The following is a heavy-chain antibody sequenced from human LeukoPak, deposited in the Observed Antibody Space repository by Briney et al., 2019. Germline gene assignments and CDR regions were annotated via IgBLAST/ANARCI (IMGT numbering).Heavy chain of an antibody. V-gene: IGHV5-51*01. J-gene: IGHJ4*02. D-gene: IGHD1-26*01. Sequence: GESLKISCKGSGYSFTTYWIGWGRQMPGKGLEWMGIIYAGDSDTRYSPSFQGQLTISANKSISTAYLQWSRLKASDTAVYYCATRRDLLGIDYWGQGTLVTVSS. CDR2: IYAGDSDT. CDR1: GYSFTTYW. CDR3: ATRRDLLGIDY.